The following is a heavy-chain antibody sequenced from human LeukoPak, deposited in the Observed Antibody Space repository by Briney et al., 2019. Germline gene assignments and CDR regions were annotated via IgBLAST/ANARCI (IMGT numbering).Heavy chain of an antibody. CDR1: GFTFSTYW. D-gene: IGHD6-19*01. CDR2: IKQDGSEK. J-gene: IGHJ4*02. Sequence: PGGSLRLSCAASGFTFSTYWMIWVRQAPGKGLEWVATIKQDGSEKYYVDSVKGRFTISRDNAKNSLYLQMNSLRAEDTAVYYCSRSASGWYEYWGQGTLVTVSS. V-gene: IGHV3-7*01. CDR3: SRSASGWYEY.